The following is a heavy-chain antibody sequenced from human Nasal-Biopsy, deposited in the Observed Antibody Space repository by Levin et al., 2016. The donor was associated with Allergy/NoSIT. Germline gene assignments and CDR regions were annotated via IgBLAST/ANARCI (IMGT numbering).Heavy chain of an antibody. J-gene: IGHJ3*02. D-gene: IGHD6-13*01. CDR2: INAGNGKT. CDR1: GYTFNTYG. Sequence: ASVKVSCKASGYTFNTYGVNWVRQAPGQRLEWMGWINAGNGKTRHSQRFQGRVTITSDTSARTAYMELSSLRSEDTAVYYCARDGVAAARDGFDIWGQGTMVTVSS. CDR3: ARDGVAAARDGFDI. V-gene: IGHV1-3*01.